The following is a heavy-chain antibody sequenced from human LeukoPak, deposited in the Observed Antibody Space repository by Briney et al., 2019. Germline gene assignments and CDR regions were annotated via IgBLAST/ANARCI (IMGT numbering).Heavy chain of an antibody. CDR1: GYTFTGYY. V-gene: IGHV1-2*02. J-gene: IGHJ4*02. D-gene: IGHD5-18*01. CDR2: INPNSGGT. CDR3: ARENTAMAPRGYYFDY. Sequence: ASVTVSCKASGYTFTGYYMHWVRQAPGQGLEWMGWINPNSGGTNYAQKFQGRVTMTRATSISTAYMELSRLRSDDTAVYYCARENTAMAPRGYYFDYWGQGTLVTVSS.